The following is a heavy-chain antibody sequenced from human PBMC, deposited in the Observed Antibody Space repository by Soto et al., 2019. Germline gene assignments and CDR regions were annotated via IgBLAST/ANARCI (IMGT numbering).Heavy chain of an antibody. V-gene: IGHV3-74*01. D-gene: IGHD3-10*01. Sequence: EVQLVESGGGLVQPGGSLRLSCAASGFTFSSYWMHWVRQAPGKGLVWVSRINTDGSSTSYADSVKGRFTISRDNAKNTLYLQMNSLRAEDTAVYYCARCDGYGSYYDYYGMDVWGQGTTVTVSS. J-gene: IGHJ6*02. CDR1: GFTFSSYW. CDR3: ARCDGYGSYYDYYGMDV. CDR2: INTDGSST.